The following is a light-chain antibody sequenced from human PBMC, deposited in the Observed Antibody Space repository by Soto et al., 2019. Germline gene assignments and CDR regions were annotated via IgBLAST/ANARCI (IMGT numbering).Light chain of an antibody. CDR1: QGISSY. J-gene: IGKJ1*01. CDR2: AAY. V-gene: IGKV1-8*01. Sequence: AIRMTQSPSSLSASTGDRVTITCRASQGISSYLAWYQQKPGKAPKLVIYAAYNLQSGLPSRFSGSEPGTDLTRTISCLQSEEFATYYYQQYYSYPRTFGQGTKLEIK. CDR3: QQYYSYPRT.